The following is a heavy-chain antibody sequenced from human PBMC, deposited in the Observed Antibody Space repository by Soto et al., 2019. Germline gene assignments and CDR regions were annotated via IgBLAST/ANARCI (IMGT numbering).Heavy chain of an antibody. CDR1: GYNFTSYG. CDR2: ISGYNGNT. CDR3: AREAVGGGLVRGDHWFDP. J-gene: IGHJ5*02. Sequence: QVQLVQSGAEVKKPGASVKVSCKTSGYNFTSYGISWVRQAPGQGLEWMGWISGYNGNTNYAQKLQGRVTMTTDTSTSTAYMELRSLRSDETAVYYCAREAVGGGLVRGDHWFDPWGQGTLVTVSS. V-gene: IGHV1-18*01. D-gene: IGHD3-10*01.